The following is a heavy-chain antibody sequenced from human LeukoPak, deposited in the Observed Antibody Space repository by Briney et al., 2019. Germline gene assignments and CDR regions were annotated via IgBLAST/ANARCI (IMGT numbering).Heavy chain of an antibody. V-gene: IGHV4-59*02. CDR1: GASVNTDY. CDR3: ARDRGEGRERPFDY. Sequence: SETLSLTCTVSGASVNTDYWSWIRQPPGKGLEWIGYTYNSGSTNYNPSLKSRVTISVDTSKNHFSLRLTSETAADTAMYYCARDRGEGRERPFDYWGRGTLVTVSS. D-gene: IGHD1-26*01. J-gene: IGHJ4*02. CDR2: TYNSGST.